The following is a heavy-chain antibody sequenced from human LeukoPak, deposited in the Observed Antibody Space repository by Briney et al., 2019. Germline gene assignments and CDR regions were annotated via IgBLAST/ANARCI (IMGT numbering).Heavy chain of an antibody. CDR1: RFTFSSYA. Sequence: PGRSLRLSCAASRFTFSSYAMHWVRQAPGKGLEWVAVISYDGSNKYYADSVKGRFTISRDNSKNTLYLQMNSLRAEDTAVYYCAREIRFLESNWFDLWGQGTLVTVSS. D-gene: IGHD3-3*01. CDR2: ISYDGSNK. J-gene: IGHJ5*02. CDR3: AREIRFLESNWFDL. V-gene: IGHV3-30-3*01.